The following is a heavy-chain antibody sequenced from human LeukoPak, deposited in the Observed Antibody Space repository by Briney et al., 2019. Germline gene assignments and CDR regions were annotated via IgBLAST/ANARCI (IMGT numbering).Heavy chain of an antibody. V-gene: IGHV4-39*01. J-gene: IGHJ5*02. CDR1: GASISSSGYY. Sequence: PSETLSLTCTVSGASISSSGYYWGWVRQPPGKGLEWIVNIYYSGKTYYNSSLKSRVTVSVDTSKNQLSLNLTSVTAADTAVYYCVRLSTTIFGVVIQIDPWGQGNLVTVSS. D-gene: IGHD3-3*01. CDR3: VRLSTTIFGVVIQIDP. CDR2: IYYSGKT.